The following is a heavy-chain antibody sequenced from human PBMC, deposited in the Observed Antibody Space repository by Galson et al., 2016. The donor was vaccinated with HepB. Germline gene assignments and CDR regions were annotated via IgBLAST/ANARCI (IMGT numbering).Heavy chain of an antibody. CDR3: ARDAGSLTRVYYGMDD. CDR2: IIPLLRMT. V-gene: IGHV1-69*10. Sequence: SVKVSCKVSGGPFSSYGIRWVRQAPGQGLEWMGGIIPLLRMTNYAQKFQGRVTFTADESTSTAYVELGSLRLEDTAVYYCARDAGSLTRVYYGMDDWGQGTTVTVS. CDR1: GGPFSSYG. D-gene: IGHD1-1*01. J-gene: IGHJ6*02.